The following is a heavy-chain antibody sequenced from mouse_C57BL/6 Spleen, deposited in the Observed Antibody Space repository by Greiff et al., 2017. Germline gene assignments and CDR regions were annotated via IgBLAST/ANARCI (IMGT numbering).Heavy chain of an antibody. CDR1: GFSLTSYG. CDR3: ARNDDGGTWFAY. Sequence: QVQLKESGPGLVQPSQSLSITCTVSGFSLTSYGVHWVRQSPGKGLEWLGVIWSGGSTDYNAAFISRLSISKDNSKSQVFFKMNSLQADDTAIYYCARNDDGGTWFAYWGQGTLVTVSA. V-gene: IGHV2-2*01. J-gene: IGHJ3*01. CDR2: IWSGGST. D-gene: IGHD2-12*01.